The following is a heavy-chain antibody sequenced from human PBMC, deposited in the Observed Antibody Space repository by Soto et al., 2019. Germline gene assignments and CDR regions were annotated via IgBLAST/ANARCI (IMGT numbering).Heavy chain of an antibody. Sequence: SETLSLTCTVSGGSISSYYWNWIRQPPGKGLEWIGYIYHSGSTNYNPSLKSRVTISIDTSKNQFSLNLRSVTAADTAVYYCAREIQARYYYFFMDVWGKGTPVTVSS. CDR3: AREIQARYYYFFMDV. CDR1: GGSISSYY. J-gene: IGHJ6*03. D-gene: IGHD5-18*01. CDR2: IYHSGST. V-gene: IGHV4-59*01.